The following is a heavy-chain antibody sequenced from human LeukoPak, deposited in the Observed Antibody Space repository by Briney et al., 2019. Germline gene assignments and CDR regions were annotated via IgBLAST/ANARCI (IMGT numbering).Heavy chain of an antibody. V-gene: IGHV3-11*06. CDR1: GFTFSDYY. CDR2: ISSSSSYI. J-gene: IGHJ4*02. CDR3: ARTGYSSSWYSPD. Sequence: GGSLRLSCAASGFTFSDYYMSWIRQAPGKGLEWVSSISSSSSYIYYADSVKGRFTISRDNAKNSLYLQMNSLRAEDTAVYYCARTGYSSSWYSPDWGQGTLVTVSS. D-gene: IGHD6-13*01.